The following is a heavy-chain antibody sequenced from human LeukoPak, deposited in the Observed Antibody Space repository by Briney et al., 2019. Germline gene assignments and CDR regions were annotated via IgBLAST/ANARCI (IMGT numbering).Heavy chain of an antibody. Sequence: SETLSLTCTVSGGSISSGDYYWSWIRQPPGKGLEWIGYIYYSGSTYYNPSLKSRVTISVDTSKNQFSLKLSSVTAADTAVYYCARADYYGSGSYFPYYYYGMDVWGQGTTVTVSS. J-gene: IGHJ6*02. CDR2: IYYSGST. CDR3: ARADYYGSGSYFPYYYYGMDV. D-gene: IGHD3-10*01. V-gene: IGHV4-30-4*01. CDR1: GGSISSGDYY.